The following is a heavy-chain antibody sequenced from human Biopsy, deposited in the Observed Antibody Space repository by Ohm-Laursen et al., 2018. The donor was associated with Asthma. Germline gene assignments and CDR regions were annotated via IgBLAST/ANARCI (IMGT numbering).Heavy chain of an antibody. CDR1: GYSLTDLS. CDR2: HDHGEGGT. Sequence: ASVKVSCKISGYSLTDLSMHWVRQAPGQGLEWMGGHDHGEGGTVNARRFQGRVTMTEDTSTDTAYMELSSLSSDDTAVYYCASDFPKDYVRYNFQFWGQGTLVTGSS. J-gene: IGHJ4*02. CDR3: ASDFPKDYVRYNFQF. D-gene: IGHD4-17*01. V-gene: IGHV1-24*01.